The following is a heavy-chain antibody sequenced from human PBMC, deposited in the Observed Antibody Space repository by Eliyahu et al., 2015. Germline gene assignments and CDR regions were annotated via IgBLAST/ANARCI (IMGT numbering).Heavy chain of an antibody. CDR2: IKSKLSGGTM. J-gene: IGHJ6*03. CDR1: GFXFGDYA. Sequence: EVHLVESGGDLVQPGRSLRLSCSGSGFXFGDYAXXWFRQAPGMGLEWVGFIKSKLSGGTMQYAASVKGSFTISRDDSRSVAYLHMDRLTIGDTARYFCTRGPSQYVSSDYYFYMDVWGKGTTVIVSS. D-gene: IGHD2/OR15-2a*01. V-gene: IGHV3-49*03. CDR3: TRGPSQYVSSDYYFYMDV.